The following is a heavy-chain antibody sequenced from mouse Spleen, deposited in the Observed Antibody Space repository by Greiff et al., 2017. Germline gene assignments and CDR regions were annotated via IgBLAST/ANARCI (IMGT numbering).Heavy chain of an antibody. CDR1: GYSFTGYY. J-gene: IGHJ2*01. D-gene: IGHD2-14*01. V-gene: IGHV1-42*01. CDR3: ARTGRYDYFDY. CDR2: INPSTGGT. Sequence: VQLKQSGPELVKPGASVKISCKASGYSFTGYYMNWVKQSPEKSLEWIGEINPSTGGTTYNQKFKAKATLTVDKSSSTAYMQLKSLTSEDSAVYYCARTGRYDYFDYWGQGTTLTVSS.